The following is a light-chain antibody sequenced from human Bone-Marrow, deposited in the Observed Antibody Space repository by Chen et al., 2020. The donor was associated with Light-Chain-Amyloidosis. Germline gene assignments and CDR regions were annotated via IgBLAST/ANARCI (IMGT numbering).Light chain of an antibody. CDR1: SSDVGGYNY. J-gene: IGLJ2*01. Sequence: QSALTQPASVSGSPRPSITISCTGTSSDVGGYNYVSWYQQHPGKAPKLIIYDVTYRSSGVSNRFSGSKSGNTASLTISGLQAEDEADYYCSSFTRNNALVFGGGTKLTVL. CDR3: SSFTRNNALV. V-gene: IGLV2-14*03. CDR2: DVT.